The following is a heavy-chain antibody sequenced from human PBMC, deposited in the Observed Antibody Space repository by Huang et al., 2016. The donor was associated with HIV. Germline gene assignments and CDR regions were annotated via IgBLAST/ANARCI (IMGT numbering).Heavy chain of an antibody. CDR3: AREGQGYAMDV. CDR2: INPDVDST. J-gene: IGHJ6*02. V-gene: IGHV1-46*01. CDR1: GDTFTSYS. Sequence: QVQLVQSGAEVKKPGASVKVSCKTSGDTFTSYSIHWVRQAPGEGLEWMGIINPDVDSTSDAPKIQGRVTMTRDTSTSTVYMELSSLRSEDTAMYYCAREGQGYAMDVWGQGTTVTVSS.